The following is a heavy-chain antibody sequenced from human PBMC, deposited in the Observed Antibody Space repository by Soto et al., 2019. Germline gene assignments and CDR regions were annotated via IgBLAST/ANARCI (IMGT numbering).Heavy chain of an antibody. Sequence: QVQLVQSGAEVKKPGASVKVSCKASGYTFTTYYMHWVRQAPGQGLEWMGLINPSGGSTSYAQKFQGRLTMTRDTSTSTVYMELRSLRSEDTAVYYCAPSYGGNSGSAFDIWGQGTMVTVSS. D-gene: IGHD2-21*02. CDR3: APSYGGNSGSAFDI. V-gene: IGHV1-46*01. J-gene: IGHJ3*02. CDR1: GYTFTTYY. CDR2: INPSGGST.